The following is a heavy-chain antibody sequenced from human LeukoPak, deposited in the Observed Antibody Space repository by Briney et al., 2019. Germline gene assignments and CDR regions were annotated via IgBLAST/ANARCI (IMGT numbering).Heavy chain of an antibody. J-gene: IGHJ4*02. CDR3: ARLIIELATPMDLQAHYYFDY. CDR2: IYPEDSDT. V-gene: IGHV5-51*01. D-gene: IGHD5-24*01. CDR1: GYTFTDSW. Sequence: GESLKISCKGSGYTFTDSWIGWVRQRPGKGLEWMGIIYPEDSDTRYTASFQGQVTISADKSLSTAYLQWSNLEASDSALYYCARLIIELATPMDLQAHYYFDYWGQGTLVTVSS.